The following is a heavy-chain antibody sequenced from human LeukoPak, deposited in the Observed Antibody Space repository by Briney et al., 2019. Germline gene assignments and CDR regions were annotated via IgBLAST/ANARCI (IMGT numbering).Heavy chain of an antibody. Sequence: GGSLRLSCAASGFTFSSYAMSWVRQAPGKGLEWVSAISGSGGSTYYADSVKGRFTISRDNSKNTLYLQMNSLRAEDTAVYYCAKWGYYHDSSGYYYVPYFDYWGQGTLVTVSS. V-gene: IGHV3-23*01. CDR1: GFTFSSYA. CDR2: ISGSGGST. J-gene: IGHJ4*02. D-gene: IGHD3-22*01. CDR3: AKWGYYHDSSGYYYVPYFDY.